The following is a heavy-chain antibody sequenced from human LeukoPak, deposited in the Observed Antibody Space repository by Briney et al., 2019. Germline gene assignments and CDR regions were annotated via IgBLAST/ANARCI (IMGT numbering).Heavy chain of an antibody. CDR3: ASWVAFWSGYYSSPFDY. CDR2: IYHSGST. Sequence: PSETLSLTCTVSGYSISSGSYWGWIRQPPGKGLEWVGSIYHSGSTYYNPSLKSRVTISVDTSKNQFSLKLSSVTAADTAVYYCASWVAFWSGYYSSPFDYWGQGTLVTVSS. J-gene: IGHJ4*02. V-gene: IGHV4-38-2*02. D-gene: IGHD3-3*01. CDR1: GYSISSGSY.